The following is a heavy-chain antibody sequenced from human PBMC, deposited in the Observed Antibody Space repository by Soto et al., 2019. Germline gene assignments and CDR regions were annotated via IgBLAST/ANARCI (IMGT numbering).Heavy chain of an antibody. CDR3: ARQGKYYDFWSGYPTYGMDV. J-gene: IGHJ6*02. D-gene: IGHD3-3*01. Sequence: GESLKISCKGSGYSFTSYWIGWVRQMPGKGLEWMGIIYPGDSDTRYSPSFQGQVTISADKSISTAYLQWISLKASDTAMYYCARQGKYYDFWSGYPTYGMDVWGQGTTVTVSS. CDR1: GYSFTSYW. CDR2: IYPGDSDT. V-gene: IGHV5-51*01.